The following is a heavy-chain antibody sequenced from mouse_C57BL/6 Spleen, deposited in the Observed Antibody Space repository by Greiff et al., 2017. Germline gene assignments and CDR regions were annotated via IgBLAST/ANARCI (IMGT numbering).Heavy chain of an antibody. V-gene: IGHV1-64*01. CDR2: IHPNSGST. J-gene: IGHJ2*01. CDR1: GYTFTSYW. D-gene: IGHD1-1*01. Sequence: QVQLQQPGAELVKPGASVKLSCKASGYTFTSYWMHWVKQRPGQGLEWIGMIHPNSGSTNYNEKFKSKDTLTVDKSSSTAYMQLSSLTSEDSAVXYCAPTDYYGSSNFDYWGQGTTLTVSS. CDR3: APTDYYGSSNFDY.